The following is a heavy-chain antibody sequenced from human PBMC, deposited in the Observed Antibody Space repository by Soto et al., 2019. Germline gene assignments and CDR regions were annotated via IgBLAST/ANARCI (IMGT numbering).Heavy chain of an antibody. D-gene: IGHD1-26*01. V-gene: IGHV4-59*01. Sequence: SETLSLTCTVSGGSISSYYWSWIRQPPGKGLEWIGYIYYSGSTNYNPSLKSRVTISVDTSKNQFSLKLNSVTAADTAVYYCARDRFGGATDFDCWGQGTLVTVSS. CDR1: GGSISSYY. CDR2: IYYSGST. CDR3: ARDRFGGATDFDC. J-gene: IGHJ4*02.